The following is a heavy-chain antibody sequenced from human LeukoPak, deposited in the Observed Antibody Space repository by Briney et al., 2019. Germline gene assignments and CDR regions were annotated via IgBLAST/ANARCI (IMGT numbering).Heavy chain of an antibody. V-gene: IGHV3-74*01. D-gene: IGHD3-22*01. CDR1: GFIFSSKW. J-gene: IGHJ4*02. CDR3: ARDLPISDSSGYYLDY. CDR2: IDNGGSYT. Sequence: GGSLRLSCAASGFIFSSKWIHWVRQAPGKGLEWVSRIDNGGSYTSYVDSVKGRFTISRDNAKNTLYLQMNSLRAEDTAVYYCARDLPISDSSGYYLDYWGQGTVVTVSS.